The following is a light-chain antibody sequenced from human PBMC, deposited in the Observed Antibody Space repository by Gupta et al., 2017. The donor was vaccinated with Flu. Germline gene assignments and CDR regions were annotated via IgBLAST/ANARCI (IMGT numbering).Light chain of an antibody. Sequence: QSVLTQPPSVSGAPGQRVTITCTGRSSNIGAGYDVHWYQQLPGTAPKLLIYGNNRRPSGVPDRFSGSKSGASASLAITGLQAEDETEYHCQSYDSRLSGWVFGGGTKLTVL. CDR1: SSNIGAGYD. J-gene: IGLJ3*02. V-gene: IGLV1-40*01. CDR3: QSYDSRLSGWV. CDR2: GNN.